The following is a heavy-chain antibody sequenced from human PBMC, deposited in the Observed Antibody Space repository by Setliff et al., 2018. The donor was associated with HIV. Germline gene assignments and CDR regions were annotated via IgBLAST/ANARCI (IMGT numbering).Heavy chain of an antibody. CDR3: ARGRGRHCSGGSCYSGGVDY. CDR2: IYYTGST. J-gene: IGHJ4*02. V-gene: IGHV4-39*07. CDR1: GGSISTSRHY. Sequence: SETLSLTCTVSGGSISTSRHYWGWIRQPPGKGLEWIGSIYYTGSTYYNPSLKSRVTISVDTSKNQFSLKLTSVTAADTAVYYCARGRGRHCSGGSCYSGGVDYWGQGTLVTVSS. D-gene: IGHD2-15*01.